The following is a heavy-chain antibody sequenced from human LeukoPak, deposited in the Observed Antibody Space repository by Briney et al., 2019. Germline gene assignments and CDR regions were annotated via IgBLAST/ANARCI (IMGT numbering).Heavy chain of an antibody. J-gene: IGHJ6*03. Sequence: SETLSLTCTVSGGSISSYYWSWIRQPPGKGLEWIGYIYTSGSTNYNPSLKSRVTISVDKSKNQFSLKLSSVTDAATDVYYCARQRVVANTNTGGYYYYYYMDVWGKGTTVTVSS. D-gene: IGHD5-12*01. CDR2: IYTSGST. CDR1: GGSISSYY. CDR3: ARQRVVANTNTGGYYYYYYMDV. V-gene: IGHV4-4*09.